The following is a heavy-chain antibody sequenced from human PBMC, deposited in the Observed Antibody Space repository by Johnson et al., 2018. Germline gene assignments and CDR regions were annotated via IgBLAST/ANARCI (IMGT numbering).Heavy chain of an antibody. Sequence: QVQLQQWGAGLLKPSETLSLTCAVYGGYFSGSYWSWIRQPPGKGLEWIGYIYYSGNTNYNPSLKRRVTISVATSKNQFSLKLSSVSAADTAVYYCARAEDDSGGYLIWGQGTMVTVSS. D-gene: IGHD3-22*01. CDR3: ARAEDDSGGYLI. J-gene: IGHJ3*02. CDR1: GGYFSGSY. V-gene: IGHV4-34*11. CDR2: IYYSGNT.